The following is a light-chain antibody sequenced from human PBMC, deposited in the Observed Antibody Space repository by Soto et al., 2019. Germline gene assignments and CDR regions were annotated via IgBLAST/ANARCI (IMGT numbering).Light chain of an antibody. CDR1: QSISGW. J-gene: IGKJ2*01. CDR2: DAS. CDR3: QQYNTYPYT. Sequence: DIQMTQSPTTLSASVGDRVTITCRASQSISGWLAWYQQKPGKAPKLLIYDASTLESGVPSRFSGSGSGTEFTLTISSLQPDDFATYYCQQYNTYPYTFGQGTKLEIK. V-gene: IGKV1-5*01.